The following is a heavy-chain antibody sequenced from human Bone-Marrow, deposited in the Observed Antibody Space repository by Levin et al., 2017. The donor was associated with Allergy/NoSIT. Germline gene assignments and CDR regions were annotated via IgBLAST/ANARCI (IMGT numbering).Heavy chain of an antibody. D-gene: IGHD1-20*01. CDR2: IYYSGTT. Sequence: SETLSLTCTVSGGSISSRSYYWGWIRQPPGKGLEWIGSIYYSGTTYYNPSLKSRLTTSVDTSKNQFSLKLSSVTAADTSVYYCARHPSRRITGTTDVLQGRYWYFDLWGRGTPVTVSS. V-gene: IGHV4-39*01. CDR1: GGSISSRSYY. J-gene: IGHJ2*01. CDR3: ARHPSRRITGTTDVLQGRYWYFDL.